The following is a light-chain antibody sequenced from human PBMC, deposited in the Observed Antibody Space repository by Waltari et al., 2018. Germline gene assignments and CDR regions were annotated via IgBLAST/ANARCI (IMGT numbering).Light chain of an antibody. J-gene: IGKJ1*01. Sequence: DIVMTQSPDSLAVSLGERATIDCKSSQSVFYRSDNKNYLAWYQHKPGQPPKLLFYCAPTRESGVPDRFSASGSGTDFTLTINNLQAEDVAVYYCQQYYRSRTFGQGTKVEIK. CDR3: QQYYRSRT. CDR1: QSVFYRSDNKNY. CDR2: CAP. V-gene: IGKV4-1*01.